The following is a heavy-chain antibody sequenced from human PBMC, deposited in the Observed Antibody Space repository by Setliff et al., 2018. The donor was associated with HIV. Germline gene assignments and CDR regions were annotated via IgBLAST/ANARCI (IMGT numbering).Heavy chain of an antibody. J-gene: IGHJ3*02. CDR1: GYSFTNHY. CDR2: INPTGGST. V-gene: IGHV1-46*01. D-gene: IGHD6-13*01. CDR3: ARRGVFDAFDI. Sequence: ASVKVSCKPSGYSFTNHYMHWVRQAPGQGLEWMGVINPTGGSTRNTQKFQGRVAMTRDTSTSTVYMELSSLRSEDTAVYYCARRGVFDAFDIWGQGTMVTVSS.